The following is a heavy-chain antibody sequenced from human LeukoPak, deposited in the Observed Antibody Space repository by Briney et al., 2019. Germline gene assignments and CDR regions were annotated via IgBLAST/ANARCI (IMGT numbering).Heavy chain of an antibody. CDR3: ARVWLDHYYMDV. J-gene: IGHJ6*03. D-gene: IGHD6-19*01. Sequence: GGSLRLSCAASGFTFSSYAINWVRQAPGKGLEWVSIISGSGGSTYYADSVKGRFTISRDNSKNTLYLQMNSLRAEDTAVYYCARVWLDHYYMDVWGKGTTVTVSS. V-gene: IGHV3-23*01. CDR1: GFTFSSYA. CDR2: ISGSGGST.